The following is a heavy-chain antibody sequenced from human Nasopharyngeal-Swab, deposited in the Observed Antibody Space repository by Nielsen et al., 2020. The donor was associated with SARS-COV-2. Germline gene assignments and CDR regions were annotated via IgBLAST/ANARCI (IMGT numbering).Heavy chain of an antibody. V-gene: IGHV4-34*01. CDR2: INHSGST. D-gene: IGHD6-19*01. CDR3: ARMTPLAVAGGSWFDP. Sequence: SETLSLTCAVYGGSFSGYYWSWIRQPPGKRLEWIGEINHSGSTNYNPSLKSRVTISVDTSKNQFSLKLSSVTAADTAVYYCARMTPLAVAGGSWFDPWGQGTLVTVSS. J-gene: IGHJ5*02. CDR1: GGSFSGYY.